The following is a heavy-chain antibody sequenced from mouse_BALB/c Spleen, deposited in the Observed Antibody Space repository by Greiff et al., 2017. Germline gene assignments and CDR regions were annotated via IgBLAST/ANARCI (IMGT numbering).Heavy chain of an antibody. CDR3: ARDGATTVEGNWYFDV. V-gene: IGHV5-4*02. CDR1: GFTFSDYY. CDR2: ISDGGSYT. D-gene: IGHD1-1*01. J-gene: IGHJ1*01. Sequence: EVKLMESGGGLVKPGGSLKLSCAASGFTFSDYYMYWVRQTPEKRLEWVATISDGGSYTYYPDSVKGRFTISRDNAKNNLYLQMSSLKSEDTAMYYCARDGATTVEGNWYFDVWGAGTTVTVSS.